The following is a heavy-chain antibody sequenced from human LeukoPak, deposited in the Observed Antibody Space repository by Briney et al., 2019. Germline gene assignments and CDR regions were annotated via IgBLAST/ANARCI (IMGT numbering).Heavy chain of an antibody. D-gene: IGHD4-17*01. V-gene: IGHV3-30*04. CDR2: ISYDGSNK. Sequence: PGGSLRLSCAASGFTFSSYAMSWVRQAPGKGLEWVAVISYDGSNKYYADSVKGRFTISRDNSKNTLYLQMNSLRAEDTAVYYCARDPTTTVTTFDYWGQGTLVTVSS. CDR1: GFTFSSYA. J-gene: IGHJ4*02. CDR3: ARDPTTTVTTFDY.